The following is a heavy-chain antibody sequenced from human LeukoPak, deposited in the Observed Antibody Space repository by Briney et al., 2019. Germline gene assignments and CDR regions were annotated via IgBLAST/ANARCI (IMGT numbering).Heavy chain of an antibody. CDR1: GFTVGDYA. D-gene: IGHD2-2*01. Sequence: PGRSLRLSCTASGFTVGDYAMSWFRQVPGKGLEWVGFIRSKAYGGTTEYAASVKGRFTISRDDSKSIAYLQMNSLKTEHTAVYYWTRAYTQLGFDPWGQGTLVTVSS. V-gene: IGHV3-49*03. CDR2: IRSKAYGGTT. CDR3: TRAYTQLGFDP. J-gene: IGHJ5*02.